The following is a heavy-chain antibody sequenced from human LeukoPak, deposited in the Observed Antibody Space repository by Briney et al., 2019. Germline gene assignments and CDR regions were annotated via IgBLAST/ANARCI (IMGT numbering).Heavy chain of an antibody. J-gene: IGHJ4*02. CDR2: IRYDGSNK. D-gene: IGHD1-26*01. CDR3: ARVGRSWDPLDFDY. Sequence: GGSLRLSCAASGFTFSSYGMHWVRQAPGKGLEWVAFIRYDGSNKYYADSVKGRFTISRDNAKNTLYLQMNSLRAEDTAVYYCARVGRSWDPLDFDYWGQGTLVTVSS. V-gene: IGHV3-30*02. CDR1: GFTFSSYG.